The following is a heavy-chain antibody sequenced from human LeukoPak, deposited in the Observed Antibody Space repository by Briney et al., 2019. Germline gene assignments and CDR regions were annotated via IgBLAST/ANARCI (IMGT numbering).Heavy chain of an antibody. Sequence: SETLSLTCTVHGGPFSGHYWSWIRQPPGKGLEWIGEINHSGSTNYNPSLKSRVTISVDTSKNQFSLKLSSVTAADTAVYYCARHLFGYYYDSSGNGGYYYYLDVWGKGTTVTISS. J-gene: IGHJ6*03. D-gene: IGHD3-22*01. CDR2: INHSGST. CDR1: GGPFSGHY. CDR3: ARHLFGYYYDSSGNGGYYYYLDV. V-gene: IGHV4-34*01.